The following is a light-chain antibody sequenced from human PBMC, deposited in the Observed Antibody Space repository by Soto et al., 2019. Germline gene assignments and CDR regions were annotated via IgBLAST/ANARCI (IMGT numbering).Light chain of an antibody. CDR3: SSYAGSSNV. CDR1: SSDVGGYNY. V-gene: IGLV2-8*01. J-gene: IGLJ1*01. Sequence: QSALTQPPSASGSPGQSVAISCTGTSSDVGGYNYVSWYQQHPGKAPKLMIYEVNERPSGIPDRFYGSKSGNTAPMTVSGLQAEDETDYYCSSYAGSSNVFVTGTKLTVL. CDR2: EVN.